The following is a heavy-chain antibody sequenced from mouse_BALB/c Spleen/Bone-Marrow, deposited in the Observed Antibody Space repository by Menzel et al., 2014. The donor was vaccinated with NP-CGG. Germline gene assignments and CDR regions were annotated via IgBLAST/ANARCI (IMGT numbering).Heavy chain of an antibody. V-gene: IGHV14-3*02. CDR1: GFNIKDTY. D-gene: IGHD1-1*01. CDR2: IDPANGNT. J-gene: IGHJ3*01. CDR3: ARSGDYGSSLAY. Sequence: EVQLQQSGAELVKPGASVKLSCTASGFNIKDTYMHWVKQRPEQGLEWIGRIDPANGNTKYDPKFQGKATITADTSSNTAYPQLSSLTSEDTAVYYCARSGDYGSSLAYWGQGTLVTVSA.